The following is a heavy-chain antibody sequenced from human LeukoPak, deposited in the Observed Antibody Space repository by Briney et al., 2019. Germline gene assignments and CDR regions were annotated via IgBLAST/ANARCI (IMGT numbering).Heavy chain of an antibody. Sequence: PAETLSLTCAVYGGSFSGYYWSWIRQPPGKGLEWIGEINHSGRTNYNPSLKSRVTISVDTSRNQFSLKLSSVTAADTAVYYCARARSGKWGFDYWGQGTLVTVSS. CDR1: GGSFSGYY. J-gene: IGHJ4*02. CDR3: ARARSGKWGFDY. D-gene: IGHD1-26*01. V-gene: IGHV4-34*01. CDR2: INHSGRT.